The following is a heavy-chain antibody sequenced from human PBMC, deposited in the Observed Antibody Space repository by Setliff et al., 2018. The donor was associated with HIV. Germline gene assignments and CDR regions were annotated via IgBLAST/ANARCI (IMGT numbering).Heavy chain of an antibody. CDR1: GYTFASYG. Sequence: ASVKVSCKASGYTFASYGISWVRQAPGQGLEWMGWISVYNGNTNYAQKVQGRVSMTTDISTSTAYMELRSLRSDDTAVYYCARVRQNILLWFGDPLGAFDFWGQGTMVTVSS. J-gene: IGHJ3*01. CDR2: ISVYNGNT. D-gene: IGHD3-10*01. V-gene: IGHV1-18*01. CDR3: ARVRQNILLWFGDPLGAFDF.